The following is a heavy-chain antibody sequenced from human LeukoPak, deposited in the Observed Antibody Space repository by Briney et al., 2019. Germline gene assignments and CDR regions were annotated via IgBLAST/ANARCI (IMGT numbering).Heavy chain of an antibody. CDR2: ICSGGNT. D-gene: IGHD1-14*01. CDR3: ASRTPPDY. J-gene: IGHJ4*02. CDR1: GFTVSSNC. Sequence: GGSLRLSCAASGFTVSSNCMSWVRQAPGKGLEWVSLICSGGNTYYADSVKGRFTISRDDSKNTLYLQMNSLRAEDTAVYYCASRTPPDYWGQGTLVTVSS. V-gene: IGHV3-53*01.